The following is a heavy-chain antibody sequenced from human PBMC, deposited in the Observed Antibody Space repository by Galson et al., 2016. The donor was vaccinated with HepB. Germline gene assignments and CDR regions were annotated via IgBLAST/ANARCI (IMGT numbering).Heavy chain of an antibody. D-gene: IGHD1-1*01. CDR2: SYHTGTA. Sequence: SETLSLTCGVSGGSVSTPTWWTWVRQSPGKGLEWIGESYHTGTANYYPSLRRRVTIAVDKTKNQIVLRLASVTAADTGIYFCASKVWTSGSRYSYGLDVWGQGTTVTVSS. J-gene: IGHJ6*01. CDR1: GGSVSTPTW. V-gene: IGHV4-4*02. CDR3: ASKVWTSGSRYSYGLDV.